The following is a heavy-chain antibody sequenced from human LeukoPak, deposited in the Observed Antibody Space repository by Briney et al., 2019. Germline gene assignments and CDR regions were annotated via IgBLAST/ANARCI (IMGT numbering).Heavy chain of an antibody. Sequence: GGSLRLSCAASGFPFSTYSMNWVRQAPGKGLEWVSSISGSGSYIYYADSVKGRFTISRDNRKNSLYLQMNSLRAEDSAVYYCTRGSSCWYIMSSFDYWGQGTLVTVSS. J-gene: IGHJ4*02. CDR3: TRGSSCWYIMSSFDY. CDR1: GFPFSTYS. CDR2: ISGSGSYI. V-gene: IGHV3-21*01. D-gene: IGHD6-19*01.